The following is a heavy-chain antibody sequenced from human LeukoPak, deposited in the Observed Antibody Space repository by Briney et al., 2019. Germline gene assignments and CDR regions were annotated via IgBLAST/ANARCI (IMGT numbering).Heavy chain of an antibody. Sequence: PSETLSLTCTVSGFSISSYYWSWIRQPPGKGLEWIAYIYSSGSTDYNPSLKSRVTMSVDTSKNRFSLKLSSVTAADTAVYYCARHFKRAASQRAFDYWGQGTLVTVSS. J-gene: IGHJ4*02. D-gene: IGHD6-13*01. CDR1: GFSISSYY. CDR3: ARHFKRAASQRAFDY. V-gene: IGHV4-4*09. CDR2: IYSSGST.